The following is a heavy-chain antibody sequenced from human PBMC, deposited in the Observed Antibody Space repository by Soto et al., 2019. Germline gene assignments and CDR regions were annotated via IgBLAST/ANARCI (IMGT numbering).Heavy chain of an antibody. D-gene: IGHD6-6*01. V-gene: IGHV4-38-2*01. CDR3: APSAFIAAPFDY. CDR1: GYSISSGYY. CDR2: IYHSGST. Sequence: SETLSLTCAVSGYSISSGYYWGWIRQPPGKGLEWIGSIYHSGSTYYNPSLKGRVTISVDTSKNQFSLKLSSVTAADTAVYYCAPSAFIAAPFDYWGQGALVTVSS. J-gene: IGHJ4*02.